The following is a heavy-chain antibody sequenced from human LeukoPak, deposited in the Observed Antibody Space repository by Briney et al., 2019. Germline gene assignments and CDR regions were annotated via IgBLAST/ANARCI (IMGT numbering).Heavy chain of an antibody. CDR1: GGTFSSYA. V-gene: IGHV1-69*13. Sequence: SVKVSCKASGGTFSSYAISWVRQAPGQGLEWMGRIIPIFSTATYAQKCQGRVPITADESTTTAYMELSSLRSEDTAVYYCARGQGSDNWFDPWGQGTLVTVSS. J-gene: IGHJ5*02. CDR3: ARGQGSDNWFDP. CDR2: IIPIFSTA.